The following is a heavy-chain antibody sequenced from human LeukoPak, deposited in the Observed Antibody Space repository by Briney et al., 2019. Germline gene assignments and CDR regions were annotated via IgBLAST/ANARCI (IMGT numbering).Heavy chain of an antibody. D-gene: IGHD2-8*01. J-gene: IGHJ4*02. CDR1: GFTYRNYA. V-gene: IGHV3-23*01. CDR2: VTGNGDTT. CDR3: ARNAADCTTSACYDS. Sequence: GGSLRLSCAASGFTYRNYAMTWVRQAPGKGLEWVSVVTGNGDTTYYADSLKGRFTISRDNSRNTLYLQMNSLRAEDTAVYHCARNAADCTTSACYDSWGQGTLVTVSS.